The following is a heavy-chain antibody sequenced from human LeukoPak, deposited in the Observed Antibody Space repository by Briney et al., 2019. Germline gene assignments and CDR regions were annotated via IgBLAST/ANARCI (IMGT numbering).Heavy chain of an antibody. CDR2: ISWSSGNI. V-gene: IGHV3-9*01. J-gene: IGHJ4*02. CDR1: GFTFDDYA. D-gene: IGHD5-12*01. CDR3: AKGMGYDYTTYYFDF. Sequence: PGGSLRLSCAASGFTFDDYAMDWVRQAPGKGLEWVSGISWSSGNIGYADSVKGRFSISRDNSKNSLYLQMNSLRDEDTAFYYCAKGMGYDYTTYYFDFWGQGTLVTVSS.